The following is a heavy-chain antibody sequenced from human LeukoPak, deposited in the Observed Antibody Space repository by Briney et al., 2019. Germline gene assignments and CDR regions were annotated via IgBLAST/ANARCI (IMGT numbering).Heavy chain of an antibody. V-gene: IGHV4-38-2*01. Sequence: SETLPLTCAVSGYSISSGYYWGWIRQPPGKGLEWIGSIYHSGGTYYNPSLKSRVTISVDTSKNQFSLKLSSVTAADTAVYYCAVVGYDSSGYYWFDPWGQGTLVTVSS. CDR2: IYHSGGT. J-gene: IGHJ5*02. CDR1: GYSISSGYY. D-gene: IGHD3-22*01. CDR3: AVVGYDSSGYYWFDP.